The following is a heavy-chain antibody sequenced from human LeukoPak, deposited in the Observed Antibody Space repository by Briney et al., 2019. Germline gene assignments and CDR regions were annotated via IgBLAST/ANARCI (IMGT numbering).Heavy chain of an antibody. CDR1: GFTFTNSW. CDR3: ARTGYGSVTTYVSFDI. D-gene: IGHD4-17*01. V-gene: IGHV3-7*05. CDR2: INQDGSQT. Sequence: LGGSLRLSCAASGFTFTNSWMSWVRQSAGKGLEWVANINQDGSQTDYLDSVKGRFTVSRDNARNSLYLQMNSLRAEDTAVYYCARTGYGSVTTYVSFDIWGQGTMVTVSS. J-gene: IGHJ3*02.